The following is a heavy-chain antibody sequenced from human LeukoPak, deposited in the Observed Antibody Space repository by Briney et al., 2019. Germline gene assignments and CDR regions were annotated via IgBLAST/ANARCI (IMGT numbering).Heavy chain of an antibody. CDR1: GGSISSSSYY. J-gene: IGHJ4*02. Sequence: PSETLSLTCTVSGGSISSSSYYWGWIRQPPGKGLEWIGSIYYSGSTYYSPSLKSRVTISVDTSKNQFSLKLSSVTAADTAVYYCAAANYDILTGYYIGFDYWGQGTLVTVSS. V-gene: IGHV4-39*01. D-gene: IGHD3-9*01. CDR2: IYYSGST. CDR3: AAANYDILTGYYIGFDY.